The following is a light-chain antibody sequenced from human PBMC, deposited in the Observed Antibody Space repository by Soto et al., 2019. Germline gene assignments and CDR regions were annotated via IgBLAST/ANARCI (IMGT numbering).Light chain of an antibody. V-gene: IGLV2-23*03. Sequence: QSVLTQPASVSESPGQSITISCTGTSSDVGSYECVSWYQQYPGKAPKLMIYEGSKRPSGVSDRFSGSKSGNTASLTISGLQAEDEADYFCCSYAGGSNVFGAGTKLTVL. CDR1: SSDVGSYEC. CDR3: CSYAGGSNV. J-gene: IGLJ1*01. CDR2: EGS.